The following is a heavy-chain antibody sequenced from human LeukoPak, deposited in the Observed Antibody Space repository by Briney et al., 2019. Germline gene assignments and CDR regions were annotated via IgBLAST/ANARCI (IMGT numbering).Heavy chain of an antibody. Sequence: GGSLRLSCAASGFTFSSYAMSWVRQAPGKGLEWVAVISYDGSNKYYADSVKGRFTISRDNSKNTLYLQMNSLRAEDTAVYYCVSFYETYWGRGTLVTVSS. V-gene: IGHV3-30-3*01. J-gene: IGHJ4*02. CDR2: ISYDGSNK. CDR3: VSFYETY. CDR1: GFTFSSYA. D-gene: IGHD2/OR15-2a*01.